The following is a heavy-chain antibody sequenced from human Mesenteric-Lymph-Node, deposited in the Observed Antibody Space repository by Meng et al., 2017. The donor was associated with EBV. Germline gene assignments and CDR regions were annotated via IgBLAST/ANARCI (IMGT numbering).Heavy chain of an antibody. CDR3: AAGNWEAFDY. CDR1: EFTFSDFY. D-gene: IGHD7-27*01. Sequence: VQLGECGGGLSKPGAILSLSSAASEFTFSDFYINWSRQAPGKGLELVSSISNIGTTKDYADSVRGRFTISRDSAGSSLYLQMNSLRAEDTAVYYCAAGNWEAFDYWGQGTLVTVSS. CDR2: ISNIGTTK. V-gene: IGHV3-11*01. J-gene: IGHJ4*02.